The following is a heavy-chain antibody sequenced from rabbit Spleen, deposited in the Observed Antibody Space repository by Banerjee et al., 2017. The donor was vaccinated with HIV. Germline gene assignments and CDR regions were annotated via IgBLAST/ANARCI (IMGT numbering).Heavy chain of an antibody. Sequence: QSLEESGGDLVKPGASLTLTCTASGFSFSTSYYMCWVRQAPGKGLEWISCIAGSSSDFTYSATWAKGRFTISKTSSTTVTLRMTSLTAADRAAYFCARDLVGVIGWNFYLWGPGTLVTVS. J-gene: IGHJ4*01. CDR3: ARDLVGVIGWNFYL. CDR1: GFSFSTSYY. V-gene: IGHV1S40*01. CDR2: IAGSSSDFT. D-gene: IGHD1-1*01.